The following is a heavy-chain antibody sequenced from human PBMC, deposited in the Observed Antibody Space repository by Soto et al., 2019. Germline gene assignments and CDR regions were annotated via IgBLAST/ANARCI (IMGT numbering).Heavy chain of an antibody. CDR3: TTSTSEKGWLQLFRPTDY. J-gene: IGHJ4*02. CDR1: GFTFSNAW. CDR2: IKSKTDGGTT. Sequence: PGGSLRLSFAASGFTFSNAWMSWVRQAPGKGLEWVGRIKSKTDGGTTDYAAPVKGRFTISRDDSKNTLYLQMNSLKTEDTAVYYCTTSTSEKGWLQLFRPTDYWGQGTLVTVSS. D-gene: IGHD1-1*01. V-gene: IGHV3-15*01.